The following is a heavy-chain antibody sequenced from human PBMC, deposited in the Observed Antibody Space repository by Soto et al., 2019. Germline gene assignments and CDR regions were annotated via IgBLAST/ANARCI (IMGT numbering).Heavy chain of an antibody. V-gene: IGHV4-30-4*01. Sequence: SETLSLTCTVSSDSISSGDYYWSWIRQPPGKGLEWIGYIYYSGTTYYTPSLRTRVTISLDTSKNQFSLKLSSVTAADTAVYYCARTVAATGYYFDYWGQGTLVTVSS. CDR3: ARTVAATGYYFDY. CDR2: IYYSGTT. CDR1: SDSISSGDYY. D-gene: IGHD2-15*01. J-gene: IGHJ4*02.